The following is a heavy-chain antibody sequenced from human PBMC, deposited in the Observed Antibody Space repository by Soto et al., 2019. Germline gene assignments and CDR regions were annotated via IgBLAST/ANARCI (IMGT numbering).Heavy chain of an antibody. V-gene: IGHV3-23*01. J-gene: IGHJ4*02. CDR3: AKDGKFSSSWYERPLRLFDY. Sequence: GGSLRLSCAASGFTFSSYAMSWVRQAPGKGLEWVSAISGSGGSTYYADSVKGRFTISRDNSKNTLYLQMNSLRAEDTAVYYCAKDGKFSSSWYERPLRLFDYWGQGTLVTVSS. CDR2: ISGSGGST. CDR1: GFTFSSYA. D-gene: IGHD6-13*01.